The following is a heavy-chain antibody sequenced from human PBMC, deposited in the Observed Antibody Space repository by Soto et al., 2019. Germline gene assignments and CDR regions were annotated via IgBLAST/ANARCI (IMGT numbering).Heavy chain of an antibody. V-gene: IGHV3-23*01. D-gene: IGHD6-6*01. Sequence: DVQLLESGGGLVQPGGSLRLSCAASKFRFSTYAMSWVRQAPGKGLEWVSTIRGSGGTTYYADSLKGRFNVSGNNLQRPLHLQIRRLRGEERAVYYCSSAPPQKDYWGLGTLVTV. CDR2: IRGSGGTT. J-gene: IGHJ4*02. CDR1: KFRFSTYA. CDR3: SSAPPQKDY.